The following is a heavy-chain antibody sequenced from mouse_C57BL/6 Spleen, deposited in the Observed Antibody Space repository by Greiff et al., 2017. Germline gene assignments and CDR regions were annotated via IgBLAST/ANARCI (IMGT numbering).Heavy chain of an antibody. V-gene: IGHV1-82*01. J-gene: IGHJ2*01. CDR2: IYPGVGDT. CDR1: GYASSSSW. D-gene: IGHD2-10*02. Sequence: QVQLQQSGPELVKPGASVKISCKASGYASSSSWLHWVKQRPGKGLEWIGRIYPGVGDTNYNGKFKGKATLTADKSSSTASMQLSSLTSEDSAVYFCARGVWSFDYWGQGTTLTVSS. CDR3: ARGVWSFDY.